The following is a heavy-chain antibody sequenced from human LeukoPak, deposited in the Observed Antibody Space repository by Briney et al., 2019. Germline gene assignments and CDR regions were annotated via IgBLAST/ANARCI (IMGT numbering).Heavy chain of an antibody. CDR2: DYYSGSS. V-gene: IGHV4-59*01. D-gene: IGHD3-22*01. J-gene: IGHJ3*02. CDR1: GGSITDYY. CDR3: ARDLKLDGSSGYYAFDI. Sequence: ASETLSLTCTVSGGSITDYYWGWIRQPPGKGLEWIGYDYYSGSSNYNPSLKSRVTISVDTSKNQFSLKMSSVTAADTAVYYCARDLKLDGSSGYYAFDIWGQGTMVTVSS.